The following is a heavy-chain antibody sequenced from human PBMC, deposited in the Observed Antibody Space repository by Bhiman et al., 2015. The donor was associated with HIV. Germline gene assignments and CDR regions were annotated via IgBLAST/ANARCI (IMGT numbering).Heavy chain of an antibody. Sequence: EVQLVESGGGLVKPGGSLRLSCATSGFSFSSYSMNWVRQAPGKGLEWVSTIGSSSSYKYYADSVKGRFSISRDNAKNSLYLQMNSLRAEDTAVYYCARGSSSSLSAERFDPWGQGTLVTVSS. CDR2: IGSSSSYK. J-gene: IGHJ5*02. V-gene: IGHV3-21*01. D-gene: IGHD6-6*01. CDR3: ARGSSSSLSAERFDP. CDR1: GFSFSSYS.